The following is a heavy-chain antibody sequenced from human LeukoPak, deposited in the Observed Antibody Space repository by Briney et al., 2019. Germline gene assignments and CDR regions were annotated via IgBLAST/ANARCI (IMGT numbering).Heavy chain of an antibody. V-gene: IGHV4-30-2*01. CDR1: GGSISSGGYS. CDR3: ARSIPTDAFDI. CDR2: IYHSGST. Sequence: SETLSLTCAVSGGSISSGGYSWSWIRQPPGKGLEWIGYIYHSGSTYYNPSLKSRVTISVDRSKNQFSLKLSSVTAADTAVYYCARSIPTDAFDIWGQGTMVTVSS. J-gene: IGHJ3*02.